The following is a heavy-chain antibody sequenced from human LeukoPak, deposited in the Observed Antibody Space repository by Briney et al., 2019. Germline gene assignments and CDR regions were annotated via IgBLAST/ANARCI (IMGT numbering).Heavy chain of an antibody. CDR3: ARDLDLLYYYDSSGYFDY. CDR1: GYTFTGYY. Sequence: GSVKVSCKASGYTFTGYYMHWVRQAPGQGLEWMGWINPNSGGTNYAQKFQGRVTMTRDTSISTAYMELSRLRSDDTAVYYCARDLDLLYYYDSSGYFDYWGQGTLVTVSS. D-gene: IGHD3-22*01. V-gene: IGHV1-2*02. J-gene: IGHJ4*02. CDR2: INPNSGGT.